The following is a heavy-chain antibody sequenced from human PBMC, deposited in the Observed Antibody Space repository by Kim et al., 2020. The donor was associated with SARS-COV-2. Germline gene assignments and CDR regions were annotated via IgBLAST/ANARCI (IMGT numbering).Heavy chain of an antibody. CDR1: GFTFSSYG. CDR3: ARDRMYYYGSGSFNWFDP. CDR2: IWYDGSNK. V-gene: IGHV3-33*01. Sequence: GGSLRLSCAASGFTFSSYGMHWVRQAPGKGLEWVAVIWYDGSNKYYADSVKGRFTTSRDNSKNTLYLQMNSLRAEDTAVYYCARDRMYYYGSGSFNWFDPWGQGTLVTVSS. J-gene: IGHJ5*02. D-gene: IGHD3-10*01.